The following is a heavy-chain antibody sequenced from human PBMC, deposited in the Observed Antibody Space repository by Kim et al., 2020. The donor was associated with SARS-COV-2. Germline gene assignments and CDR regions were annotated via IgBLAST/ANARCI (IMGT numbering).Heavy chain of an antibody. J-gene: IGHJ4*02. V-gene: IGHV3-74*01. Sequence: SSTSYADSVKGRFTISRDNAKNTLYLQMNSLRAEDTAVYYCARGADGLDYWGQGTLVTVSS. CDR3: ARGADGLDY. D-gene: IGHD2-21*02. CDR2: SST.